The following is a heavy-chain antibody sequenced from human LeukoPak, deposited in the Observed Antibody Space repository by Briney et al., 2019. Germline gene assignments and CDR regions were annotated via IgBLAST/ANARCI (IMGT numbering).Heavy chain of an antibody. V-gene: IGHV4-31*03. CDR2: IYYSGST. CDR1: GGSLSSGGYY. D-gene: IGHD3-10*01. CDR3: AVSKLLPDNWFDP. J-gene: IGHJ5*02. Sequence: SETLSLTCTVSGGSLSSGGYYWSWIRQHPGKGLEWIGYIYYSGSTYYNPSLKSRVTISVDTSKNQFSLKLSSVTAADTAVYYCAVSKLLPDNWFDPWGQGTLVTVSS.